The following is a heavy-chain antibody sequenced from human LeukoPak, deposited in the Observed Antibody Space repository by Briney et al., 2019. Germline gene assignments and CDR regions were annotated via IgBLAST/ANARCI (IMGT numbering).Heavy chain of an antibody. Sequence: SETLSLTCTVSGGSISSGSYYWNWIRQPAGKELEWIGRIYTSGSTNYTPSLKSRVTISVDTSKNQFSLKLSSVTAADTAVYYCARGGSVGYYYYYMDVWGKGTTVTVSS. CDR2: IYTSGST. D-gene: IGHD3-16*01. J-gene: IGHJ6*03. CDR1: GGSISSGSYY. CDR3: ARGGSVGYYYYYMDV. V-gene: IGHV4-61*02.